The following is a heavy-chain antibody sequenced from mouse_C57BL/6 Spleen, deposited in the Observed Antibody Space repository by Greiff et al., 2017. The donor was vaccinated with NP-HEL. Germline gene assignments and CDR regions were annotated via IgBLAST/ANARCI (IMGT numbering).Heavy chain of an antibody. CDR3: ARSYYSKEGFAY. CDR1: GYTFTSYW. J-gene: IGHJ3*01. CDR2: IHPNSGST. D-gene: IGHD2-5*01. V-gene: IGHV1-64*01. Sequence: QVPLQQPGAELVKPGASVELSCQASGYTFTSYWMHWVKQRPGPGLEWIGMIHPNSGSTNYNEKFKSKATLTVDKSSSTAYMQRSSLTSEDSAVYYCARSYYSKEGFAYWGQGTLVTVSA.